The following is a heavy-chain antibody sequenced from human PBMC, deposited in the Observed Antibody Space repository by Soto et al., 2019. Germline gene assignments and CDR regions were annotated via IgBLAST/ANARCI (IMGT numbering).Heavy chain of an antibody. CDR2: INHSGST. D-gene: IGHD3-3*01. Sequence: SETLSLTCAVYGGSFSGYYWSWIRQPPGKGLERIGEINHSGSTNYNPSLKSRVTISVDTSKNQFSLKLSSVTAADTAVYYCARVWTYYDFWSGYYNWFDPWGQGTLVTVSS. CDR1: GGSFSGYY. CDR3: ARVWTYYDFWSGYYNWFDP. V-gene: IGHV4-34*01. J-gene: IGHJ5*02.